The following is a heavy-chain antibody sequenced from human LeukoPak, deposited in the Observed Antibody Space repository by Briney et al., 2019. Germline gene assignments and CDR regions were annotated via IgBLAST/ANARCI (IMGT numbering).Heavy chain of an antibody. D-gene: IGHD3-22*01. V-gene: IGHV3-23*01. J-gene: IGHJ4*02. CDR1: GFTFSIYA. CDR3: AKEWYSSGYHGFDY. CDR2: ITGSGGHT. Sequence: GGSLRLSCAASGFTFSIYAMSWVRQAPGKGLEWVSAITGSGGHTYYADSVKGRFTISRDNSKNTLYLQINSLRAEDTAVYYCAKEWYSSGYHGFDYWGQGILVTVSS.